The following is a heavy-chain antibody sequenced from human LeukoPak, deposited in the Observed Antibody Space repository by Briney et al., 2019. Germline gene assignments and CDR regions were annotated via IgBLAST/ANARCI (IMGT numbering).Heavy chain of an antibody. CDR1: GGSFSSHY. D-gene: IGHD6-19*01. CDR2: INPRGST. Sequence: PSETLSLTCGVSGGSFSSHYWTWIRQPPGKGLEWFGEINPRGSTNYNPSLESRVTVSADTSRNQLSLSLTSVTAADSAVYFCARGLRRGSAWSWGPKEKSYQYMDVWGTGTTVIVSS. V-gene: IGHV4-34*01. J-gene: IGHJ6*04. CDR3: ARGLRRGSAWSWGPKEKSYQYMDV.